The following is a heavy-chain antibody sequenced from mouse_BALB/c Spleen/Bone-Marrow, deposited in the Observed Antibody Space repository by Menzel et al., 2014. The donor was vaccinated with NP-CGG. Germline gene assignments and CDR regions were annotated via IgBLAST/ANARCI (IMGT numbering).Heavy chain of an antibody. CDR2: ISTYYGDA. CDR1: GYTLTDYA. V-gene: IGHV1S137*01. Sequence: VQLQQSGAELVRPGVSVKISCKGSGYTLTDYAMHWVKQSHAKSLEWIGVISTYYGDASYNQKFKGKATMTVDKSSSTAYMELARLTSEDSAIYYCARRGNYDAMDYWGQGTSVTVSS. D-gene: IGHD2-1*01. CDR3: ARRGNYDAMDY. J-gene: IGHJ4*01.